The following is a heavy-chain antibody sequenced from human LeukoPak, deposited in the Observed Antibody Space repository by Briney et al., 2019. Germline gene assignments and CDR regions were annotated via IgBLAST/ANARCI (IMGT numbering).Heavy chain of an antibody. CDR2: IYYSGST. Sequence: SETLSLTCTVSGGSISSYYWSWIRQPAGKGLEWIGYIYYSGSTNYNPSLKSRVTISVDTSKNQFSLKLSSVTAADTAVYDCAREARDYFDYWGQGTLVTVSS. CDR1: GGSISSYY. D-gene: IGHD3-10*01. CDR3: AREARDYFDY. J-gene: IGHJ4*02. V-gene: IGHV4-59*01.